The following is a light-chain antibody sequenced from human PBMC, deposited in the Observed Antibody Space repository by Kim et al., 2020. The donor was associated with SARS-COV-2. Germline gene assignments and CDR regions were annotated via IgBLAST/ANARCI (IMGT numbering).Light chain of an antibody. Sequence: VALGQTVRITCQGDSLGSYYARWYQQKPGQDPVLVIYGKNNRPSGIPDRFSGSSSGKTASLTITGAQAEDEADYYCNSRDSSGNVVFGGGTQLTVL. J-gene: IGLJ2*01. V-gene: IGLV3-19*01. CDR3: NSRDSSGNVV. CDR2: GKN. CDR1: SLGSYY.